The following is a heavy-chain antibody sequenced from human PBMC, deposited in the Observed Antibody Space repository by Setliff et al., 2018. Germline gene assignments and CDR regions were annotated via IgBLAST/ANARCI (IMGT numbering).Heavy chain of an antibody. CDR3: ARDLYSSSSGGFYYYYYYMDV. J-gene: IGHJ6*03. CDR2: IYSSGST. Sequence: SETLSLTCSVSGGSISGYYWSWIRQPAGKGLEWIGHIYSSGSTNYNPSLKSRVTISVDRSKNQFSLKLSSVIAADTAVYYCARDLYSSSSGGFYYYYYYMDVWGKGTTVTVSS. V-gene: IGHV4-4*07. D-gene: IGHD6-6*01. CDR1: GGSISGYY.